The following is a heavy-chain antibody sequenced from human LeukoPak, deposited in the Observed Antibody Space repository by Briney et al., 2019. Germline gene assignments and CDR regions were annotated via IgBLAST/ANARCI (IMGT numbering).Heavy chain of an antibody. CDR2: ISSSGST. CDR1: RGSISGSIRSYY. CDR3: ARIPLGYSGAYYFDY. D-gene: IGHD5-12*01. J-gene: IGHJ4*02. V-gene: IGHV4-4*09. Sequence: PSETLSLTCTVSRGSISGSIRSYYWSWLRQPPGKGLEWIGYISSSGSTNDNPSLRSRVTTSVDTSKNQFFLNLSSVSAADTAVYYCARIPLGYSGAYYFDYWGQGTLVTVSP.